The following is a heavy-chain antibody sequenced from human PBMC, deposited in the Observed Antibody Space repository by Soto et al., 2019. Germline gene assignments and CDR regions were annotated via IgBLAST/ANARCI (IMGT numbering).Heavy chain of an antibody. Sequence: PGGSLRLSCAASGFTVSSNYMSWVRQAPGKGLEWVSVIYSGGSTYYADSVKGRFTISRDNCKNTLYLQMNSLRAEDTAVYYCARASYYDFWSGLFDYWGQGTLVTVSS. D-gene: IGHD3-3*01. CDR3: ARASYYDFWSGLFDY. CDR2: IYSGGST. CDR1: GFTVSSNY. V-gene: IGHV3-53*01. J-gene: IGHJ4*02.